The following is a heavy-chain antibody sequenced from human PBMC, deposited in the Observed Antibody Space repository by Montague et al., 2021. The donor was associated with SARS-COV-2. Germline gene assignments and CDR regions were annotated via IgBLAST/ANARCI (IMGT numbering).Heavy chain of an antibody. J-gene: IGHJ3*02. Sequence: SETLSLTYTVSGGSISSSSYYWGWIRQPPGKGPEWIGSIYYSGSTYYNPSLKSRVTISVDTSKNQFSLKLSSVTAADTAVYYCATYDDILTGYYIDAFDIWGQGTMVTVSS. D-gene: IGHD3-9*01. CDR2: IYYSGST. V-gene: IGHV4-39*01. CDR3: ATYDDILTGYYIDAFDI. CDR1: GGSISSSSYY.